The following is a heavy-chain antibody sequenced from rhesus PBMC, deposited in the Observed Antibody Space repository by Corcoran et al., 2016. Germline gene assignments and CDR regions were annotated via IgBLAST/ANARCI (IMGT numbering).Heavy chain of an antibody. CDR2: IYGCVVST. CDR3: ARRYSSGWYYYFDY. Sequence: QVQLQESGPAVVKPSETLSLTCAVSGGSISSSNWWSWIRQSPGKGLEWIGGIYGCVVSTEYNPSLKSPVNISKDTSKNQLSLKLSSVTAADTAVYYCARRYSSGWYYYFDYWGQGVLVTVSS. J-gene: IGHJ4*01. CDR1: GGSISSSNW. D-gene: IGHD6-31*01. V-gene: IGHV4-93*01.